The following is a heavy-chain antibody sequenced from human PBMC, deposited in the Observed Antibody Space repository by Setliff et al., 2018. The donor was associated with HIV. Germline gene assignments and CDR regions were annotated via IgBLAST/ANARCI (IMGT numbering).Heavy chain of an antibody. CDR3: ARAAISTIFGVVKNPHNYYMDV. J-gene: IGHJ6*03. V-gene: IGHV1-3*01. CDR2: INAGNGNT. CDR1: GYTFTSYA. Sequence: GASVKVSCKASGYTFTSYAMHWVRQAPGQRLEWMGWINAGNGNTKYSQKFQGRVTITRDTSASTAYMELSSLRSEDTAVYYCARAAISTIFGVVKNPHNYYMDVWGKGTTVTV. D-gene: IGHD3-3*01.